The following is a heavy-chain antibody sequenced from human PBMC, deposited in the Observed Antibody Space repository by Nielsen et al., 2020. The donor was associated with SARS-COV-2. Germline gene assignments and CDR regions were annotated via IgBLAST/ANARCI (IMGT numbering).Heavy chain of an antibody. Sequence: ASVKVSCKASGYTFTSYGIIWVRQAPGQGLEWMGWISAYNGNTNYAQKLQGRVTITADESTSTAYMELSSLRSEDTAVYYCARDSRAGPLDYWGQGTLVTVSS. J-gene: IGHJ4*02. CDR2: ISAYNGNT. V-gene: IGHV1-18*01. CDR1: GYTFTSYG. CDR3: ARDSRAGPLDY.